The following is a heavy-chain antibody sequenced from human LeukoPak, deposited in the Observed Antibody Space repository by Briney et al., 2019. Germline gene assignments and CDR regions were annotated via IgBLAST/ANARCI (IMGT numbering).Heavy chain of an antibody. V-gene: IGHV1-2*02. D-gene: IGHD6-6*01. CDR2: INPNSGGT. CDR3: ARGDLVRGYYYMDV. J-gene: IGHJ6*03. CDR1: GYTFTGYY. Sequence: ASVKVSCKASGYTFTGYYMHWVRQAPGQGLEWMGWINPNSGGTNYAQKFQGRVTMTRDTSISTAYMELTSLRSDGTAVYYCARGDLVRGYYYMDVRGKGTTVTVSS.